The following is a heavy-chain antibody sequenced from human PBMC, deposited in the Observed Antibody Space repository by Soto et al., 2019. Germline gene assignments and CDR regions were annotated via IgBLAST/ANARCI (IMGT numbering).Heavy chain of an antibody. D-gene: IGHD6-13*01. CDR1: GGSISSYY. CDR2: IYYSGST. CDR3: ARSAAGTLGYYYYYMDV. J-gene: IGHJ6*03. Sequence: SETLSLTCTVSGGSISSYYWSWIRQPPGKGLEWIGYIYYSGSTNYNPSLKSRVTISVDTSKNQFSLKLSSVTAADTAVYYCARSAAGTLGYYYYYMDVGGKGTTVTVPS. V-gene: IGHV4-59*01.